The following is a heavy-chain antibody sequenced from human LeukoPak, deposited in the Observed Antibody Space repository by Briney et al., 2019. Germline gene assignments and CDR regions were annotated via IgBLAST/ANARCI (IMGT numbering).Heavy chain of an antibody. D-gene: IGHD2-15*01. CDR3: ARHWSHSVAQFGRSYWFDP. CDR1: GGSISGYY. CDR2: MDTSGHT. Sequence: SETLSLTCTVSGGSISGYYWSWIRQPAGEGLEWIGHMDTSGHTNYNSSLMSRVTMSVDTSRNQFSLRLTSVTAADTAVYYCARHWSHSVAQFGRSYWFDPWGQGTLVTVSS. V-gene: IGHV4-4*07. J-gene: IGHJ5*02.